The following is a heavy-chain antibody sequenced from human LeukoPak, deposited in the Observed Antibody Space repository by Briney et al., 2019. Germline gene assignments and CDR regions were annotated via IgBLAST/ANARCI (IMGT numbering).Heavy chain of an antibody. J-gene: IGHJ3*02. Sequence: PGGSLRLSCAASGFTFSSYGMHWVRQAPGKGLEWVAVISYDGSNKYYADSVKGRFTISRDNSKNTLYLQMNSLRAEDTAVYYCAKIGWVRGEGAFDIWGQGTMVTVSS. V-gene: IGHV3-30*18. D-gene: IGHD3-10*01. CDR3: AKIGWVRGEGAFDI. CDR1: GFTFSSYG. CDR2: ISYDGSNK.